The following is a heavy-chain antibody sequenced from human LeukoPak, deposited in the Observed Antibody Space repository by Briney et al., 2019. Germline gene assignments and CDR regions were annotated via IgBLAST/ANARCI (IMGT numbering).Heavy chain of an antibody. Sequence: PGGSLRLSCAASGFTVNSNYMSWVRQAPGEGLEWVSVLYSGGTTLYADSVKGRFTISRDNSKNTLYLQMNSLRAEDTAVYYCARDLNGYNPFDCWGQGTLVTVSS. J-gene: IGHJ4*02. CDR3: ARDLNGYNPFDC. V-gene: IGHV3-66*02. CDR1: GFTVNSNY. D-gene: IGHD5-24*01. CDR2: LYSGGTT.